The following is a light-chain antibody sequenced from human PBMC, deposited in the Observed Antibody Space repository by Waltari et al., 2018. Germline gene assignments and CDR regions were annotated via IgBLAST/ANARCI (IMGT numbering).Light chain of an antibody. Sequence: EIVLTQSPATLSLSPGERATLSCRASQSVSSYLAWYQQKPGQAPRLLIYDASNRATCIPARFSGSGSGTDFTLTISSLEPEDFAVYYCQQRSNPSTFGQGTRLEIK. CDR3: QQRSNPST. J-gene: IGKJ5*01. V-gene: IGKV3-11*01. CDR2: DAS. CDR1: QSVSSY.